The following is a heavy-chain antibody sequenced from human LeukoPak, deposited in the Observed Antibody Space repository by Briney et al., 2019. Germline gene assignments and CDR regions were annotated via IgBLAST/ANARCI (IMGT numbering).Heavy chain of an antibody. Sequence: PSETLSLTCAVYGGSFSGYYWSWIRQPPGKGLEWIGEINHSGSTNYNPSLKSRVTISVDTSKNQFSLKLSSVTAADTAVYYCARVSDCGGGSCEDYYGSSGYYLEAFDIWGQGTMVTVSS. CDR1: GGSFSGYY. CDR2: INHSGST. J-gene: IGHJ3*02. CDR3: ARVSDCGGGSCEDYYGSSGYYLEAFDI. D-gene: IGHD3-22*01. V-gene: IGHV4-34*01.